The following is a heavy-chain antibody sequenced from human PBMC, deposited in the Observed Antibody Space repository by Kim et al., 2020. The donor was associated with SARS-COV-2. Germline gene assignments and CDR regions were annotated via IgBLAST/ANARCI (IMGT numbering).Heavy chain of an antibody. V-gene: IGHV4-39*07. J-gene: IGHJ6*02. CDR1: GGSISTTNYY. D-gene: IGHD3-22*01. Sequence: SETLSLTCTVSGGSISTTNYYWVWIRQPPGRGLEWIGTISYSGRTYYNPSLKSRVTISLDTSKNQFSLKLSSVTAADTAVYYCARDRLRSIGYYGGYYHSGMDVWGQGTTVTVSS. CDR3: ARDRLRSIGYYGGYYHSGMDV. CDR2: ISYSGRT.